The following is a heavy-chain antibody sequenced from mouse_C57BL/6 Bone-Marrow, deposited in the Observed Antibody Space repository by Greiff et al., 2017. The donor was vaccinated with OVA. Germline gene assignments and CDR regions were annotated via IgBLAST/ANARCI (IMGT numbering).Heavy chain of an antibody. Sequence: QVQLKQPGAELVRPGSSVKLSCKASGYTFTSYWMDWVKQRPGQGLEWIGNIYPSDSETHYNQKFKDKATLTVDKSSSTAYMQLSSLTSEDSAVYYCALLLRSRGDYFDYWGQGTTLTVSS. J-gene: IGHJ2*01. CDR3: ALLLRSRGDYFDY. D-gene: IGHD1-1*01. CDR2: IYPSDSET. CDR1: GYTFTSYW. V-gene: IGHV1-61*01.